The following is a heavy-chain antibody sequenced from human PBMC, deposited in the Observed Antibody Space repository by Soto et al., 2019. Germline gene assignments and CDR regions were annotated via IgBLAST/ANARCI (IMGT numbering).Heavy chain of an antibody. D-gene: IGHD3-10*01. CDR1: GFNISKSW. J-gene: IGHJ5*01. CDR2: IKEDGSQK. V-gene: IGHV3-7*02. Sequence: VHLVESGGGLVQPGGSLRLSCVGSGFNISKSWMTWVRQAPGKGLEWVANIKEDGSQKNYLESVKGRFTIARDNAKNSLSLQMDSLRVEDTAVYYCVAVALREGSQYNWFDSWGQGTLVTVSS. CDR3: VAVALREGSQYNWFDS.